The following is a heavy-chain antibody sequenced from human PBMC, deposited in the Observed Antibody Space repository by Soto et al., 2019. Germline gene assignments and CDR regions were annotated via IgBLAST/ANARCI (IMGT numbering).Heavy chain of an antibody. CDR2: IIPVVGTT. Sequence: QVQLVQSGAEVKKPGSSVKVSCKASGDTFTTNSLNWVRQAPGQGLEWMGGIIPVVGTTKYAQNYQDRVTITGDKSTNTAYMELSSLRSDDTAVYYCARGLLYATTYLDYWGQGTPVTVSS. V-gene: IGHV1-69*06. CDR1: GDTFTTNS. CDR3: ARGLLYATTYLDY. J-gene: IGHJ4*02. D-gene: IGHD2-8*01.